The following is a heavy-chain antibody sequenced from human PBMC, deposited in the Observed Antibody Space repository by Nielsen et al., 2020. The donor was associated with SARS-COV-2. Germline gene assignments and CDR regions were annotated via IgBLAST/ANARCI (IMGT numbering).Heavy chain of an antibody. CDR2: ISGSGGST. CDR3: AKTYSSGWYRYFQH. D-gene: IGHD6-19*01. CDR1: GFTFSSYA. J-gene: IGHJ1*01. V-gene: IGHV3-23*01. Sequence: GGSLRLSSAASGFTFSSYAMSWVRQAPGKGLEWVSAISGSGGSTYYADSVKGRFTISRDNSKNTLYLQMNSLRAEDTAVYYCAKTYSSGWYRYFQHWGQGTLVTVSS.